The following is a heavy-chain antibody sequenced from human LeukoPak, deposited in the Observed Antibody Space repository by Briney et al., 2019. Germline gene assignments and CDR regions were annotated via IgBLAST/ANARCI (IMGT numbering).Heavy chain of an antibody. CDR1: GGSFSGYY. CDR2: INHSGST. J-gene: IGHJ4*02. D-gene: IGHD3-3*01. Sequence: SETLSLTCAVYGGSFSGYYWSWIRQPPGKGLEWIGEINHSGSTKYNPTPKSRVTISVDTSKSHFSLKLSSVTAADTAVYYCARQDFWSGYLNYWGQGTLVTVSS. CDR3: ARQDFWSGYLNY. V-gene: IGHV4-34*01.